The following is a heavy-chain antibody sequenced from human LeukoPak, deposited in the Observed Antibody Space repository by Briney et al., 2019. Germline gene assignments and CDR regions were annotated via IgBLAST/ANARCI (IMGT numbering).Heavy chain of an antibody. CDR2: INPNRGGT. CDR3: ARAIAARREDY. CDR1: GYTFTGYH. Sequence: ASVKVSCKASGYTFTGYHMHWVRQAPGQGLEWMGWINPNRGGTNYAQKFQGRVTMTRDTSISTAYMELGRLRSDDTAVYYCARAIAARREDYWGQGTLVTVSS. V-gene: IGHV1-2*02. D-gene: IGHD6-6*01. J-gene: IGHJ4*02.